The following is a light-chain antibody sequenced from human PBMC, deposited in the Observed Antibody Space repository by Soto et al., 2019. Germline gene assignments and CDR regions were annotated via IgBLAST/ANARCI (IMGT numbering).Light chain of an antibody. J-gene: IGKJ4*01. CDR1: QSLLYSDGNTY. CDR2: KVS. Sequence: DVVMTQSPLSLPVTLGQPASISCRSSQSLLYSDGNTYLTWFQQRPGQSPRRLIYKVSNRDSGVPDRFSGSGSGTDFTLKISRVAAEDVGVYYCIQGTHWPPTFGGGTEVEIK. V-gene: IGKV2-30*01. CDR3: IQGTHWPPT.